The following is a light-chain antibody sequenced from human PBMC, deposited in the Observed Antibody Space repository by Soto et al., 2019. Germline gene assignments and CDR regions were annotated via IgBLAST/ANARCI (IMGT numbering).Light chain of an antibody. Sequence: DIQMTQSPSTLSASVGDRVTITCRASQSINSWLAWYQQRPGKAPKLLIYKTSILESGVPSRFSGSGSGTEFTLTISSLQPDDFATYYCQQYNSYPTTFGQGTKLEIK. CDR1: QSINSW. V-gene: IGKV1-5*03. CDR2: KTS. CDR3: QQYNSYPTT. J-gene: IGKJ2*01.